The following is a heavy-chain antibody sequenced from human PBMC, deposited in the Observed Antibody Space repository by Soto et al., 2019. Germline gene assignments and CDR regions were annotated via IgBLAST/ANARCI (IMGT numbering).Heavy chain of an antibody. CDR1: GFTFSSYS. D-gene: IGHD2-2*01. CDR3: ASNTRPLDY. J-gene: IGHJ4*02. V-gene: IGHV3-21*01. CDR2: ISSSSSYI. Sequence: EVQLVESGGGLVKPGGSLRLSCAASGFTFSSYSMNWVRQAPGKGLEWVSSISSSSSYIYYADSVKGRFTLSRDNAKNSLYLQMNSLRAEDTAVYYCASNTRPLDYWGQGTLVTVSS.